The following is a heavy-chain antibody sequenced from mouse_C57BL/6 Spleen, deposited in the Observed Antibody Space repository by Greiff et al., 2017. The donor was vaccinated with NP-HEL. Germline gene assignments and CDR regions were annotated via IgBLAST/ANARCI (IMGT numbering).Heavy chain of an antibody. V-gene: IGHV5-9-1*02. D-gene: IGHD1-1*01. Sequence: EVQGVESGEGLVKPGGSLKLSCAASGSTFSSYAMSWVRQTPEKRLEWVAYISSGGDYIYYADTVKGRFTISRDNARNTLYLQMSSLKSEDTAMYYWTRAITTVHYAMDYWGQGTSVTVSS. J-gene: IGHJ4*01. CDR1: GSTFSSYA. CDR2: ISSGGDYI. CDR3: TRAITTVHYAMDY.